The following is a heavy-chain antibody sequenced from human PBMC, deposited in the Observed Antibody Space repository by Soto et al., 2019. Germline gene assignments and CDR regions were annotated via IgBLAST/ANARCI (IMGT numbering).Heavy chain of an antibody. J-gene: IGHJ4*02. CDR1: GGSISSGGYS. CDR2: IYHSGST. CDR3: ARAVRNSYPDY. D-gene: IGHD5-18*01. Sequence: SETLSLTCAVSGGSISSGGYSWSWIRQPPGKGLEWIGYIYHSGSTYYNPSLKSRVTISVDRSKNQFSLKLSSVTAADTAVYYCARAVRNSYPDYWGQGTLVTVSS. V-gene: IGHV4-30-2*01.